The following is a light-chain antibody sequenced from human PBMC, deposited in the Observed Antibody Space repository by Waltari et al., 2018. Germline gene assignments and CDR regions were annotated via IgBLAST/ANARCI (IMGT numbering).Light chain of an antibody. Sequence: EIVLTQSPATLSLSPGERATLSCRASQSVSSYLAWYQQKPGQAPRLLIYDASNRATGIPARFSGSGSGTDFTLTISSLEPEDFAVYYCQQRSNWPLYTFGQRTKLEI. CDR2: DAS. CDR1: QSVSSY. J-gene: IGKJ2*01. CDR3: QQRSNWPLYT. V-gene: IGKV3-11*01.